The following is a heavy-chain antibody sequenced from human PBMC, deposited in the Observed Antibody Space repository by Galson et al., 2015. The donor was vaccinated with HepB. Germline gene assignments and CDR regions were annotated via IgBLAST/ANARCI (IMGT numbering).Heavy chain of an antibody. CDR3: ARDRGQAAARPGAFDI. CDR1: AFTFSFYW. Sequence: SLRLSCAASAFTFSFYWMTWVRQAPGKGLEWVANIKQDGSDKCYVDSVKGRFTISRDNAKNSLYLQMNSLRAEDTAMYYCARDRGQAAARPGAFDILGQGTMVTVSS. CDR2: IKQDGSDK. V-gene: IGHV3-7*03. J-gene: IGHJ3*02. D-gene: IGHD6-6*01.